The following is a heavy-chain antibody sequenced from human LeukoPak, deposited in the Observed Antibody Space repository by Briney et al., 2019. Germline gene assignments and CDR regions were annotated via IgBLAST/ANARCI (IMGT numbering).Heavy chain of an antibody. CDR2: IYSNNIT. V-gene: IGHV3-53*01. D-gene: IGHD3-22*01. Sequence: PGGSLRLSCAASGFTVSSNYMTWVRQAPGKGLEWVSVIYSNNITFYADSVKGRFTISRDKSKNTLYLQMNSLRAEDTAVYYCARGSSGYYFDYWGQGTLVTVSS. CDR3: ARGSSGYYFDY. CDR1: GFTVSSNY. J-gene: IGHJ4*02.